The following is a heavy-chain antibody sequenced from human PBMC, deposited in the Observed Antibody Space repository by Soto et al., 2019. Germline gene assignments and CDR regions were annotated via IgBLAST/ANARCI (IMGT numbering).Heavy chain of an antibody. Sequence: QVQLVQSGAEVKKPGSSVKVSCKASGGTFSSYAISWVRQAPGQGLEWMGGIIPIFGTANYAQKFQGRVTITADESTSTAYMELSSLRSEDTAVYYCARYPIDYRKAVAGPTFDYWGQGTLFTVSS. J-gene: IGHJ4*02. CDR3: ARYPIDYRKAVAGPTFDY. V-gene: IGHV1-69*01. D-gene: IGHD6-19*01. CDR2: IIPIFGTA. CDR1: GGTFSSYA.